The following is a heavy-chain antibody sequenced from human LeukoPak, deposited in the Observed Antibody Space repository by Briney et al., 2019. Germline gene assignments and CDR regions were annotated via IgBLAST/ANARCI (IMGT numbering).Heavy chain of an antibody. J-gene: IGHJ4*02. CDR1: GYTFTSCG. V-gene: IGHV1-18*01. CDR3: ARDLYHDSSGYSYYFDY. CDR2: ISAYNGNT. D-gene: IGHD3-22*01. Sequence: ASVKVSCKASGYTFTSCGISWVRQAPGQGLEWMGGISAYNGNTNYAQKLQGRVTMITDTSTSTAYMELRSLRSDDTAMYYCARDLYHDSSGYSYYFDYWGQGTLVTVSS.